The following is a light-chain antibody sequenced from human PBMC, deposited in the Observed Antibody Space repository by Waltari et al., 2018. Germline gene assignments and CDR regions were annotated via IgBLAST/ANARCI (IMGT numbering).Light chain of an antibody. V-gene: IGKV4-1*01. J-gene: IGKJ1*01. CDR1: QRVLYSSNRQNY. CDR3: QHYATSPWT. CDR2: WAS. Sequence: DIVMTQSPDSLAVSLGERVTINCRSSQRVLYSSNRQNYLAWYQLKPGRPPKMLIYWASFRDSGVPDRFSGSGSGTDFTLPISRLEPEDFAVYYCQHYATSPWTFGQGTKVEIK.